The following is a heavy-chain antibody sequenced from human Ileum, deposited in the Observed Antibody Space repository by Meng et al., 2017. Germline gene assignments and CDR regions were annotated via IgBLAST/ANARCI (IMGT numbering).Heavy chain of an antibody. J-gene: IGHJ4*02. CDR3: AREPRRFDH. CDR2: INTNTGDP. CDR1: GYTFTNYG. Sequence: QVQLVQSGSELKNPGASVKVSCKGSGYTFTNYGMNWVRQAPGQGLEWMGWINTNTGDPTYAQAFTGRFVFSLDTSVNTAYLQISSLKAEDTVIYYCAREPRRFDHWGQGTPVTVSS. V-gene: IGHV7-4-1*02.